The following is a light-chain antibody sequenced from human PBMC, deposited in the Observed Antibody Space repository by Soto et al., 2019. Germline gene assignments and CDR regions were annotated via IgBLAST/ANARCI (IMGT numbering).Light chain of an antibody. CDR3: QQVKTYPRT. CDR2: EES. J-gene: IGKJ4*01. CDR1: QTISSW. Sequence: DIQMTHSPSTLSGSVGDRVTITCRASQTISSWLAWYQQKPGKPPKLLIYEESTLHSGVPSRFSGRKSGTQFTLTIDSLQPEDFATYYCQQVKTYPRTFGGGGKVDI. V-gene: IGKV1-5*01.